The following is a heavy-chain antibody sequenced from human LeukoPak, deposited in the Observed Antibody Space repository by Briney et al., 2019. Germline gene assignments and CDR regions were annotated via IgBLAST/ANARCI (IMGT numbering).Heavy chain of an antibody. V-gene: IGHV4-39*01. CDR3: VRRVLSFSRPSNFDY. J-gene: IGHJ4*02. Sequence: SETLSLTCSVSGGSVSSSTYAWGWIRQPPGKGLEWIGNIYYSGTTYYNPSLKSRVTISIDTSKKQFSLKLTSVTAADTAVYYCVRRVLSFSRPSNFDYWGQGILVTLSS. CDR1: GGSVSSSTYA. D-gene: IGHD2-2*01. CDR2: IYYSGTT.